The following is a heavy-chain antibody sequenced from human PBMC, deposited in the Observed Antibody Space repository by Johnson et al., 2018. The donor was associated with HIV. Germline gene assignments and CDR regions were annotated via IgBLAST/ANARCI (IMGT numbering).Heavy chain of an antibody. J-gene: IGHJ3*02. V-gene: IGHV3-30*18. Sequence: QVQLVESGGGVVQPGRSLRLSCAASGFTFSSYGMHWVRQAPGKGLEWVAVISYDGSNKYYADYVKGRFTISRDNSKNTLYLQMNSLRAEDTAVYYCAKTYSSSWYAFDIWGQGTMVTVSS. D-gene: IGHD6-13*01. CDR3: AKTYSSSWYAFDI. CDR2: ISYDGSNK. CDR1: GFTFSSYG.